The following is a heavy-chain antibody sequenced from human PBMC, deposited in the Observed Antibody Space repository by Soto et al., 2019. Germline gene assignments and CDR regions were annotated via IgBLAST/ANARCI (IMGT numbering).Heavy chain of an antibody. D-gene: IGHD2-15*01. CDR1: GFTFSSYS. J-gene: IGHJ6*02. V-gene: IGHV3-21*01. CDR3: AGGVYCSGGSCYSYGMDV. CDR2: ISSSSSYI. Sequence: EVQLVESGGGLVKPGGSLRLSCAASGFTFSSYSMNWVRQAPGKGLEWVSSISSSSSYIYYADSVKGRFTISRDNAKNSLYLQMNSLRAEDTAVYYCAGGVYCSGGSCYSYGMDVWGQGTTVTVSS.